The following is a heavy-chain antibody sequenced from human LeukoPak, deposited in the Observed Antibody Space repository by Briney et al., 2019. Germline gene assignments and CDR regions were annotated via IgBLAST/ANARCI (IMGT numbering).Heavy chain of an antibody. CDR1: GFTFSSYA. CDR2: ISGRGGDT. D-gene: IGHD3-22*01. V-gene: IGHV3-23*01. CDR3: AQVGYSYYTSGYPSHFDY. J-gene: IGHJ4*02. Sequence: PGGSLRLSCAASGFTFSSYAMSWVRQAPGKGLEWVSEISGRGGDTYYADSVKGRFTISRDNSKNTLYLQMNSLRAEDTAVFYCAQVGYSYYTSGYPSHFDYLGQGTLVTVSS.